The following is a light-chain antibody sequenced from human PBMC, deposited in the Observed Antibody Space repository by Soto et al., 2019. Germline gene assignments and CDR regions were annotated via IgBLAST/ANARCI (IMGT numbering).Light chain of an antibody. CDR1: QTVRNNY. Sequence: VVPQSPGTMSSSQREIATLSCRDSQTVRNNYLAWYQQKHGQAPRLLIYDASSMSTGIPARFSGGGSGTDFTLTISRLEPEDFAVYYCQQFSSYPLTFGGGNKVEIK. CDR2: DAS. J-gene: IGKJ4*01. CDR3: QQFSSYPLT. V-gene: IGKV3-20*01.